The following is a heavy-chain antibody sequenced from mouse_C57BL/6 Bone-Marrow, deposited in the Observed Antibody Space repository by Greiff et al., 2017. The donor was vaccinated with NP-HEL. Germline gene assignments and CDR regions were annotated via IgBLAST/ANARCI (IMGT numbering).Heavy chain of an antibody. CDR2: IYPGSGST. J-gene: IGHJ2*01. CDR1: GYTFTSYW. Sequence: QVQLQQPGAELVKPGASVKMSCKASGYTFTSYWITWVKQRPGQGLEWIGDIYPGSGSTNYNEKFKSKATLTVDTSSSTAYMQLSSLTSEDSAVYYCARGKDGSSPLGYWGQGTTLTVSS. CDR3: ARGKDGSSPLGY. V-gene: IGHV1-55*01. D-gene: IGHD1-1*01.